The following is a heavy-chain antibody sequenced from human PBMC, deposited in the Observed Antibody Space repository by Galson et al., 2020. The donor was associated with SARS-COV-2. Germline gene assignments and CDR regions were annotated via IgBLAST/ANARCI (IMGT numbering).Heavy chain of an antibody. J-gene: IGHJ4*02. CDR2: IHPGDGST. CDR1: GYTFTNYY. CDR3: GRGSGSWLLDY. Sequence: ASVKVSCKTSGYTFTNYYIHWVRQAPGLGLEWMGIIHPGDGSTASAQRFQGRVFMTWDTSTSTVYMELRGLRSEDTAVYFCGRGSGSWLLDYWGQGTLVTVSS. D-gene: IGHD3-10*01. V-gene: IGHV1-46*01.